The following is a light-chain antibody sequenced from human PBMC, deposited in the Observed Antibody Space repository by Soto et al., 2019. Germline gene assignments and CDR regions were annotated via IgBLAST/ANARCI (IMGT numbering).Light chain of an antibody. CDR2: DAS. CDR1: QDIYNY. V-gene: IGKV1-33*01. Sequence: DIQMTQSPSSLSASVGDRVTITCQASQDIYNYLKWYQQKPGKAPNLLIYDASNLETGVPSRLSGRGSGTGFPFTISSPMPEDIATYYCLQFDVLSPYTFGQVTKVEIK. CDR3: LQFDVLSPYT. J-gene: IGKJ2*01.